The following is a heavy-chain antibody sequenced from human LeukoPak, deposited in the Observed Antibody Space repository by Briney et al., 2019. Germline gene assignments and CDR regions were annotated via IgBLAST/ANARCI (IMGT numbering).Heavy chain of an antibody. Sequence: GESLKISCKGSQYSFGNYWIAWVRQMPGKGLEWMGVISPGDSDTRYSPSFQGHVTISADKSTNTAYLQWSSLQASDTAMYYCARPWKWEQRHDGFDIWGQGTLVTVSS. V-gene: IGHV5-51*01. CDR3: ARPWKWEQRHDGFDI. CDR2: ISPGDSDT. J-gene: IGHJ3*02. CDR1: QYSFGNYW. D-gene: IGHD1-26*01.